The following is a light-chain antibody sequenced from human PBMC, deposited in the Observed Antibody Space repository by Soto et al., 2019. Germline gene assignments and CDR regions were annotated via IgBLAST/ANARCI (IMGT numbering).Light chain of an antibody. J-gene: IGKJ2*01. Sequence: DIQMTQSPSSLSASVGDRVTITCRASQSIGTNLNWYHQKPGKAPNLLIYDASSLQSGVPSRFSGSGSGTDFTLTSSSLQPEDFATYFCQQYYSFPRTFGQGTKLEIK. CDR2: DAS. CDR3: QQYYSFPRT. CDR1: QSIGTN. V-gene: IGKV1-39*01.